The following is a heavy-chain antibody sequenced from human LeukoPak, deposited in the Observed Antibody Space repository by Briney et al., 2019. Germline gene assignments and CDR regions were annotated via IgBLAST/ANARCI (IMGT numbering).Heavy chain of an antibody. Sequence: GGCLRLSCAASGYTLSSYAEHWVRKAPGKGLEWVAVISYDGSNKYYADSVKGRFTISRDNSKNTLYLQMNSLRAEDTAVYYCAREGYCSSTSCYYLDYWGQGTLVTVSS. V-gene: IGHV3-30-3*01. CDR2: ISYDGSNK. CDR3: AREGYCSSTSCYYLDY. D-gene: IGHD2-2*01. CDR1: GYTLSSYA. J-gene: IGHJ4*02.